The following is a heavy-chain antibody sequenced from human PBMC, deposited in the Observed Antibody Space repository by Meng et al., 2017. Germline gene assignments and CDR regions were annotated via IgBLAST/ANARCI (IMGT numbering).Heavy chain of an antibody. D-gene: IGHD3-10*01. CDR3: ARVFGWYFDL. V-gene: IGHV3-23*01. CDR1: GFTFSSYA. J-gene: IGHJ2*01. Sequence: GKSLKISCAASGFTFSSYAMSWVRQAPGKGLEWVSAISGSGGSTYYADSVKGRFTISRDNAKNSLYLQMSSLRAEDTGVYYCARVFGWYFDLWGRGTLVTVSS. CDR2: ISGSGGST.